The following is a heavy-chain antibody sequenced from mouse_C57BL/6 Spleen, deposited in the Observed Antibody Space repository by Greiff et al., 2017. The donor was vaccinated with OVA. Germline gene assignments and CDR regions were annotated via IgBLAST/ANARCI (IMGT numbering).Heavy chain of an antibody. CDR3: ARRGTYLHEAMDY. D-gene: IGHD2-1*01. J-gene: IGHJ4*01. CDR2: IYPRDGST. Sequence: VQLQQSDAELVKPGASVKISCKASGYTFTDHTIHWMKQSPEQGLEWIGYIYPRDGSTKYNEKFKGKATLTADKSSSTAYMQLSSLTSEDSAVYFCARRGTYLHEAMDYWGQGTSVTVSS. V-gene: IGHV1-78*01. CDR1: GYTFTDHT.